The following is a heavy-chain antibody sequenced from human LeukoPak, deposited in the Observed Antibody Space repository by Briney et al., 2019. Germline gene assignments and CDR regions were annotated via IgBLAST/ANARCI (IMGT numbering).Heavy chain of an antibody. CDR2: IIPIFGTA. CDR1: GGTFSSYA. CDR3: ARCPYPRGWYDY. Sequence: SVKVSCKASGGTFSSYAISWVRQAPGQGLEWMGGIIPIFGTANYAQKFQGRVTITTDESTSTAYMELSSLRSEDTAVYYCARCPYPRGWYDYWGQGTLVTVSS. J-gene: IGHJ4*02. V-gene: IGHV1-69*05. D-gene: IGHD6-19*01.